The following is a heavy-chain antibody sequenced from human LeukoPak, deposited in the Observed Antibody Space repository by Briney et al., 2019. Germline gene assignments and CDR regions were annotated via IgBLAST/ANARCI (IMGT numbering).Heavy chain of an antibody. J-gene: IGHJ4*02. CDR2: IYIGGST. D-gene: IGHD1-26*01. CDR3: ARDRREYSGNYFDY. V-gene: IGHV3-53*01. Sequence: GGSLRLSCAASGFTVSSNDMSWVRQAPGKGLEWVSVIYIGGSTYYADSVKGRFTISIDNSKNTLYLQMNRLRAEDTAVYYCARDRREYSGNYFDYWGQGTLVTVSS. CDR1: GFTVSSND.